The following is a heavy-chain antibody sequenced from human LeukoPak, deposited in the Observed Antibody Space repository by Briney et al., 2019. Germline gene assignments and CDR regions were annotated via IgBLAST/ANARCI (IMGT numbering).Heavy chain of an antibody. CDR2: INHSGST. CDR1: GGSFSGYY. J-gene: IGHJ4*02. Sequence: PSETLSLTCAVYGGSFSGYYWSWIRQPPGKGLEWIGEINHSGSTNYNPSLKSRVTISVDTSKNQFSLKLSSVTAADTAVYYCARSIAAAGIWGQGTLVTVSS. CDR3: ARSIAAAGI. V-gene: IGHV4-34*01. D-gene: IGHD6-13*01.